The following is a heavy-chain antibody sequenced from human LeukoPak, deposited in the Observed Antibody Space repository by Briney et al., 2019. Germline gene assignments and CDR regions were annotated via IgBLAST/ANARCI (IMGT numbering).Heavy chain of an antibody. CDR3: ARDRRYYYGSGSYYMRYFDY. CDR2: IYHSGST. J-gene: IGHJ4*02. V-gene: IGHV4-30-2*01. D-gene: IGHD3-10*01. CDR1: GGSISSGGYS. Sequence: SQTLSLTSAVSGGSISSGGYSWSWIRQPPGKGLEWIGYIYHSGSTYYNPSLKSRVTISVDRSKNQFSLKLSSVTAADTAVYYCARDRRYYYGSGSYYMRYFDYWGQGTLVTVSS.